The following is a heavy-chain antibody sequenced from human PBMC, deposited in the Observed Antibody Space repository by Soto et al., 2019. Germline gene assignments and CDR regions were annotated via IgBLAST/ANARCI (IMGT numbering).Heavy chain of an antibody. CDR1: GFTFSSYG. J-gene: IGHJ4*02. V-gene: IGHV3-30*03. Sequence: HPGGSLRPSCAASGFTFSSYGMHWVRQAPGKGLEWVAVISYDGSNKYYADSVKGRFTISRDNSKNTLYLQMNSLRAEDTAVYYCATPDLEYSSSSNGYWGQGTLVTVSS. D-gene: IGHD6-6*01. CDR2: ISYDGSNK. CDR3: ATPDLEYSSSSNGY.